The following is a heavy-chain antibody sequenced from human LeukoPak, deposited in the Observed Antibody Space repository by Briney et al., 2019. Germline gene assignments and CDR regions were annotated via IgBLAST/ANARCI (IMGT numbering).Heavy chain of an antibody. D-gene: IGHD3-22*01. CDR3: ARGISYPSSDVRHYYSMAM. CDR1: GFTFDEYG. CDR2: INWNGYST. Sequence: GWSLRLSCAASGFTFDEYGMTWVGQAPWKGVEGVSGINWNGYSTGYVVSVKGRFNTTRAHAKTFLSPPMNSPRAEDTGLYYSARGISYPSSDVRHYYSMAMWGTG. V-gene: IGHV3-20*04. J-gene: IGHJ6*03.